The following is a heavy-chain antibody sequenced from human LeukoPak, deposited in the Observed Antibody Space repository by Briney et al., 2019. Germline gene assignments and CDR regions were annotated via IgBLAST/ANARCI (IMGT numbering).Heavy chain of an antibody. Sequence: TSVKVSCKASRFTAMQWVRQARGQRLEWMGWIVLGSGATNYAQEFQERLTMTRDMSTSTAYMELSSLRSEDTAVYYCARGPLSDYGDYNLYAMDVWGQGTTVTVSS. CDR2: IVLGSGAT. D-gene: IGHD4-17*01. V-gene: IGHV1-58*02. J-gene: IGHJ6*02. CDR1: RFTA. CDR3: ARGPLSDYGDYNLYAMDV.